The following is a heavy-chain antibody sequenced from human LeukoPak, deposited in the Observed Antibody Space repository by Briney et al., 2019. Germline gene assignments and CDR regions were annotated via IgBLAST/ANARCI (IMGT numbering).Heavy chain of an antibody. D-gene: IGHD3-10*01. CDR1: GYSFTSYW. V-gene: IGHV5-10-1*01. CDR3: ASGSGTYSPDD. CDR2: IAPTDSYT. J-gene: IGHJ4*02. Sequence: GESLKISCQGSGYSFTSYWITWVRQIPGKGLEWMGMIAPTDSYTNYSPSFQGHVTISVDKAISTAYLQWSSLKASDTAMYFCASGSGTYSPDDWGQGTLVTVSS.